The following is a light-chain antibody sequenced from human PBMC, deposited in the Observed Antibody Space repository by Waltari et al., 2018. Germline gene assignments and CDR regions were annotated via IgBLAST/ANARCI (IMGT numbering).Light chain of an antibody. CDR1: TNNVGRER. J-gene: IGLJ3*02. CDR3: SAWDGSLRGWV. CDR2: RNN. Sequence: QAGLTQPPSVSKGLRQTATLTCIGNTNNVGRERAARRQQHQGHPPKLLSYRNNNRPSGISERFSASRSGNTASLTITELQPEDEADYYCSAWDGSLRGWVFGGGTKLTVL. V-gene: IGLV10-54*04.